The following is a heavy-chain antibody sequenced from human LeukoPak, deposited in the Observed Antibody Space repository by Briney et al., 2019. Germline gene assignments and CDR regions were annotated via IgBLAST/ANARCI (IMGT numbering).Heavy chain of an antibody. CDR1: GGSFSGYY. Sequence: SETLSLTCAVYGGSFSGYYWSWIRQPPGKGLEWIGEINHSGSTNYNPSLNSRVTISVDTSKNQFSLKLSSVTAADTAVYYCARGAGLVGYFDYWGQGTLVTVSP. V-gene: IGHV4-34*01. CDR2: INHSGST. J-gene: IGHJ4*02. CDR3: ARGAGLVGYFDY. D-gene: IGHD6-13*01.